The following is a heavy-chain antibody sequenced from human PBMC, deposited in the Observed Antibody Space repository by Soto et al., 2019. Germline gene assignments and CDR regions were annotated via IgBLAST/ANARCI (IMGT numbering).Heavy chain of an antibody. CDR2: ISSNGGST. V-gene: IGHV3-64D*06. CDR1: GFTFSSYA. CDR3: VKRYCSGGSCYSFDY. Sequence: GGSLRLSCSASGFTFSSYAMHWVRQAPGKGLEYVSAISSNGGSTYYADSVKGRFTISRDNSKNTLYLQMSSLRAEDTAVYYCVKRYCSGGSCYSFDYWGQGTLVTVSS. D-gene: IGHD2-15*01. J-gene: IGHJ4*02.